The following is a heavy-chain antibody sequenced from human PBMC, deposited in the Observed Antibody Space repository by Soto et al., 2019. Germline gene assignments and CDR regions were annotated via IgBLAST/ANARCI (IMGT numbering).Heavy chain of an antibody. CDR2: IYPGDSDT. D-gene: IGHD3-22*01. Sequence: PGESLKSSCKGSGYSFTSYWIGWVRQMPGKGLEWMGIIYPGDSDTRYSPSFQGQVTISADKSISTAYLQWSSLKASDTAMYYCARWGDYYDSSGYYRPLDYWGQGTLVTVSS. CDR1: GYSFTSYW. CDR3: ARWGDYYDSSGYYRPLDY. V-gene: IGHV5-51*01. J-gene: IGHJ4*02.